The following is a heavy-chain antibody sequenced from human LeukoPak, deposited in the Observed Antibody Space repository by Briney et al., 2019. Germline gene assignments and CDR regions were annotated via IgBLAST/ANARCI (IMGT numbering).Heavy chain of an antibody. CDR1: GFTFNSYA. CDR2: IRGSGGGT. Sequence: GGSLRLSCAASGFTFNSYAMSWVRQAPGKGLEWVSAIRGSGGGTYYADSVKGRFTISRDNAKNSLYLQMNSLRAEDTAVYYCARLLGIAAAGPHYYYYGMDVWGQGTTVTVSS. J-gene: IGHJ6*02. V-gene: IGHV3-23*01. CDR3: ARLLGIAAAGPHYYYYGMDV. D-gene: IGHD6-13*01.